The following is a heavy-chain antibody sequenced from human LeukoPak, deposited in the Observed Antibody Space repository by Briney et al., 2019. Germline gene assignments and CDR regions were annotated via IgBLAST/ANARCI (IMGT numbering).Heavy chain of an antibody. V-gene: IGHV4-59*08. J-gene: IGHJ4*02. CDR1: GGSISSYY. D-gene: IGHD3-22*01. CDR3: ARRASGGYYYIDY. Sequence: PSETLSLTCTVSGGSISSYYWSWIRQPPGKGLEWIGYIYYSGSTNYNPSLKSRVTISVDTSKNQFSLKLSSVTAADTAVYYCARRASGGYYYIDYWGQGTLVTVSS. CDR2: IYYSGST.